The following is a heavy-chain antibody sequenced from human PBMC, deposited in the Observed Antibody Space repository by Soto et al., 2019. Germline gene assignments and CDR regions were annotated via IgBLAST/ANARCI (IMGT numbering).Heavy chain of an antibody. D-gene: IGHD6-19*01. J-gene: IGHJ6*02. Sequence: ASVKVSCKASGYTFTGYYMHWVRQAPGQGLEWMGWINPNSGGTNYAQKFQGWVTMTRDTSISTAYMELSRLRSDDTAVFYCARGAAVAGPYYYYGMDVWGQGTTVTVSS. CDR2: INPNSGGT. V-gene: IGHV1-2*04. CDR3: ARGAAVAGPYYYYGMDV. CDR1: GYTFTGYY.